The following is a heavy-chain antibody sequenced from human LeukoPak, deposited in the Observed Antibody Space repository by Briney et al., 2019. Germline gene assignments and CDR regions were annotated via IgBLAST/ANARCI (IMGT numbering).Heavy chain of an antibody. V-gene: IGHV4-39*01. D-gene: IGHD2-2*01. J-gene: IGHJ4*02. CDR1: GGSISSSSYY. Sequence: TSETLSLTCTVSGGSISSSSYYWGWIRQPPGKGLEWIGSIYYSGSTYYNPSLKSRVTISVDTSENQFSLKLSSVTAADTAVYYCARHVVVVPAAMAEGNYFDYWGQGTLVTVSS. CDR3: ARHVVVVPAAMAEGNYFDY. CDR2: IYYSGST.